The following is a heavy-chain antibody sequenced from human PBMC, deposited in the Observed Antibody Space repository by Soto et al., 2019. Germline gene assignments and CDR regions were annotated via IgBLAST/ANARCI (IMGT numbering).Heavy chain of an antibody. CDR3: ARESLLGDYYDSSGYPPSDAFDI. CDR1: GFTCSSYG. Sequence: GGSLRLSCAASGFTCSSYGMHWVRQAPGKGLEWVAVIWYDGSNKYYADSVKGRFTISRDNSKNTLYLQMNSLRAEDTAVYYCARESLLGDYYDSSGYPPSDAFDIWGQGPMVTVSS. D-gene: IGHD3-22*01. V-gene: IGHV3-33*01. J-gene: IGHJ3*02. CDR2: IWYDGSNK.